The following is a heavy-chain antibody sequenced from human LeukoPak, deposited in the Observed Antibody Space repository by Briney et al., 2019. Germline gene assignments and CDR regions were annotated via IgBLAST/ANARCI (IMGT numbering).Heavy chain of an antibody. J-gene: IGHJ4*02. V-gene: IGHV3-30*18. CDR3: AKDGEQLQYYFDY. Sequence: PGGSLRLSCAASGFTFSSYGTHWVRQAPGKGLEWVAVISYDGSNKYYAAAVEGRFTISRDNSKNTIYLQMNSLRAEDTAVYYCAKDGEQLQYYFDYWGQGTLVTVSS. CDR1: GFTFSSYG. D-gene: IGHD6-6*01. CDR2: ISYDGSNK.